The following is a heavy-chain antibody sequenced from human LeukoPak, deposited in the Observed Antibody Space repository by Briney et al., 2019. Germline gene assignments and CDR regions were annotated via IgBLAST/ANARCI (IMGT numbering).Heavy chain of an antibody. CDR1: GYTFTSYY. J-gene: IGHJ6*02. D-gene: IGHD6-19*01. CDR2: INPSGGST. V-gene: IGHV1-46*01. Sequence: GASVKVSCKASGYTFTSYYMHWVRQAPGQGLEWMGIINPSGGSTSYAQKFQGRVTMTRDTSTSTVYMELSSLRSEDTAVYYCAGPAVGQWLVDIYYYGMDVWGQGTTVTVSS. CDR3: AGPAVGQWLVDIYYYGMDV.